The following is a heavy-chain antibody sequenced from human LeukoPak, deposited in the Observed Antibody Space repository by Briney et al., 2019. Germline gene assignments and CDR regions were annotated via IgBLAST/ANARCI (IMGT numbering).Heavy chain of an antibody. CDR3: ARAGYYYDSSGYYTYYYYMDV. Sequence: GGSLRLSCAASGFTFSSYAMHWVRQAPGKGLEWVAVISYDGSNKYYADSVKGRFTISRDNSKNTLYLQMNSLRAEDTAVYYCARAGYYYDSSGYYTYYYYMDVWGKGTTVTVSS. CDR2: ISYDGSNK. V-gene: IGHV3-30*04. D-gene: IGHD3-22*01. CDR1: GFTFSSYA. J-gene: IGHJ6*03.